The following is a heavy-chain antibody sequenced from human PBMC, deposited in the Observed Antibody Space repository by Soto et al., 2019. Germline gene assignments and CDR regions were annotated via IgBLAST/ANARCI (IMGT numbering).Heavy chain of an antibody. V-gene: IGHV4-31*03. CDR3: AREGGSYDSGRYLITGPFDI. J-gene: IGHJ3*02. CDR2: IYFRGNT. CDR1: GDSISRIDYY. Sequence: TLSRTCSVSGDSISRIDYYWTWIRQHPEKGLEWIGNIYFRGNTYYSPSLESRLTISVDTSKNQFSLKLTSVTAADTAVYYCAREGGSYDSGRYLITGPFDIWGQVTMVT. D-gene: IGHD3-22*01.